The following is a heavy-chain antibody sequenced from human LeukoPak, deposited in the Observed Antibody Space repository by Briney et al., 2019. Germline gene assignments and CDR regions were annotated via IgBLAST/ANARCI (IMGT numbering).Heavy chain of an antibody. CDR3: AKKGAPYGSGSYYVDY. D-gene: IGHD3-10*01. Sequence: GGSLRLSCAASGFTFSNYWMSWVRQAPGKGLEWVANIKQDGSEKYYVDSVKGRFTISRDNAKNSLYLQMNSLRAEDTAVYYCAKKGAPYGSGSYYVDYWGQGTLVTVSS. CDR1: GFTFSNYW. CDR2: IKQDGSEK. V-gene: IGHV3-7*01. J-gene: IGHJ4*02.